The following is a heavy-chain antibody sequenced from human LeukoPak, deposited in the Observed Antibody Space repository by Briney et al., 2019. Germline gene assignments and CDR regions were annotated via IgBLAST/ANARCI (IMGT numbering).Heavy chain of an antibody. V-gene: IGHV1-24*01. CDR2: FDPEDGGT. D-gene: IGHD3-16*02. CDR3: ATSDIWGSYRLFDY. J-gene: IGHJ4*02. CDR1: GYTLSQLF. Sequence: ASVKVSCKVSGYTLSQLFMHSVRQAPGNGLERVGGFDPEDGGTIYAQKFQGRVTMTEDTSTDTAYMELSSLRSEDTAVYYCATSDIWGSYRLFDYWGQGTLVTVSS.